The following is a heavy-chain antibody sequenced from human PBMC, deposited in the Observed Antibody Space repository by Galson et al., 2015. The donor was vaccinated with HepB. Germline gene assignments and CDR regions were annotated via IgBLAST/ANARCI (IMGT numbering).Heavy chain of an antibody. D-gene: IGHD3-22*01. V-gene: IGHV6-1*01. Sequence: CAISGDSVSSDSATWNWIRQSPSRGLEWLGRTHYRSKWHNDYALSVKSRISINADTSKNQISLQLISVSPEDTAVYYCARVPLLFVDAVGYDAFDIWGQGTLVTVSS. CDR2: THYRSKWHN. CDR3: ARVPLLFVDAVGYDAFDI. J-gene: IGHJ3*02. CDR1: GDSVSSDSAT.